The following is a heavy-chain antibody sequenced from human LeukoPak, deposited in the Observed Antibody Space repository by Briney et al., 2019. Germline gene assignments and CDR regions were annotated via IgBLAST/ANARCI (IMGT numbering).Heavy chain of an antibody. D-gene: IGHD2-8*01. CDR3: ARGGYCTNGVCHLPVSAYYYYGMDV. J-gene: IGHJ6*02. CDR2: ISSNGGST. V-gene: IGHV3-64*01. CDR1: GFTFSSYA. Sequence: PGGSLRLSCAASGFTFSSYAMHWVRQAPGKGLEYVSAISSNGGSTYYANSVKGRFTISRDNSKNTLYLQMGSLRAEDMAVYYCARGGYCTNGVCHLPVSAYYYYGMDVWGQGTTVTVSS.